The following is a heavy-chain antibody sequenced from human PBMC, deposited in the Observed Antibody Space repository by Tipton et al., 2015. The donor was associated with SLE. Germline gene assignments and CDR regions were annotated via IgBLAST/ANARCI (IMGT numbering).Heavy chain of an antibody. D-gene: IGHD1-26*01. V-gene: IGHV1-2*02. CDR3: ARDQDSGSSI. CDR2: INPNSGGT. CDR1: GYTFTSYG. Sequence: QLVQSGTEVKKPGASVKVSCKASGYTFTSYGISWVRQAPGQGLEWMGWINPNSGGTNYAQKFQGRVTMTRDTSISTAYMELSRLRSDDTAVYYCARDQDSGSSIWGQGTLVTVSS. J-gene: IGHJ4*02.